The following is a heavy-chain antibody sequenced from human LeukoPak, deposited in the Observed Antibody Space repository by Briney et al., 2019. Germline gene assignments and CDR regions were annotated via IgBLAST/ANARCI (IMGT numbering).Heavy chain of an antibody. V-gene: IGHV3-30-3*01. CDR1: ESTFRNFA. CDR3: AREYSDSYGVIGHFDS. D-gene: IGHD2-21*01. J-gene: IGHJ4*02. Sequence: GGSLRLSCAASESTFRNFAMHWDRQTPDKGLEWVALISFDGVTTYYADSVRGRFTISRDNSKNTLFLQMNSLRGEDTAVYYCAREYSDSYGVIGHFDSWGQGTLVPVSS. CDR2: ISFDGVTT.